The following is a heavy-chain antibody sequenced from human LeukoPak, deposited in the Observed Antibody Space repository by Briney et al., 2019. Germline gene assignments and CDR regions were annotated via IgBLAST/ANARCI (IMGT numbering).Heavy chain of an antibody. D-gene: IGHD3-9*01. V-gene: IGHV3-7*01. Sequence: AGGSLRLSCAASGFTFSSYWMSWVRQAPGKGLEWVANIKQDGSEKYYVDSVKGLFTISRDNAKNSLYLQMNSLRAEDAAVYYCARDFTRITISAGYFDYWGQGTLVTVSS. CDR1: GFTFSSYW. CDR2: IKQDGSEK. J-gene: IGHJ4*02. CDR3: ARDFTRITISAGYFDY.